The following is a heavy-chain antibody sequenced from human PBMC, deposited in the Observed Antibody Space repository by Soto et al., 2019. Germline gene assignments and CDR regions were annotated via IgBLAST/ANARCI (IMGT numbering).Heavy chain of an antibody. Sequence: EVQLVESGGGLVQPGGSLRLSCAASGFTVSSNYVSWVRQAPGKGLEWVSVIYSGGSTYYADSVKGRFTISRDNSKNTLYLQMNSLRAEDTAVYYCARDRAAAGTFYYYYMDVWGKGTTVTVSS. D-gene: IGHD6-13*01. V-gene: IGHV3-66*01. CDR1: GFTVSSNY. CDR3: ARDRAAAGTFYYYYMDV. J-gene: IGHJ6*03. CDR2: IYSGGST.